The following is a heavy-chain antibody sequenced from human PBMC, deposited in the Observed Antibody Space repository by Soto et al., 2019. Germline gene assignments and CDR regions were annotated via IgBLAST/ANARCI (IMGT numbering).Heavy chain of an antibody. D-gene: IGHD4-17*01. Sequence: GGSLRLSCAASGFTFSSYGMHWVRQAPGKGLEWVAVIWYDGSNKYYADSVKGRFTISRDNSKNTLYLQMNSLRAEDTAVYYCARDYGDYAEFDYWGQGTLVTVSS. J-gene: IGHJ4*02. V-gene: IGHV3-33*01. CDR2: IWYDGSNK. CDR3: ARDYGDYAEFDY. CDR1: GFTFSSYG.